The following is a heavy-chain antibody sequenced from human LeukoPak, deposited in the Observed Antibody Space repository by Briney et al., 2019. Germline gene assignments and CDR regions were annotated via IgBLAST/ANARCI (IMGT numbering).Heavy chain of an antibody. J-gene: IGHJ5*02. CDR2: IHHSGST. CDR3: ASYGSGSYRFDP. Sequence: SETLSLTCTVSGGSISSGNYYWSWIRQHPGKGLEWIGYIHHSGSTYYNPSLKSRVVISVDTSKNQFSLKLNSVTAADTAVYYCASYGSGSYRFDPWGQGTLVTVSS. CDR1: GGSISSGNYY. V-gene: IGHV4-31*03. D-gene: IGHD3-10*01.